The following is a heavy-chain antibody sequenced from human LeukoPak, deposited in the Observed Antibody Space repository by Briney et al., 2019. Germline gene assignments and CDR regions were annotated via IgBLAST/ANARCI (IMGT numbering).Heavy chain of an antibody. CDR1: GFTFSSYS. CDR2: ISSSSSTI. J-gene: IGHJ4*02. CDR3: ARDISEGGFDY. D-gene: IGHD1-14*01. V-gene: IGHV3-48*01. Sequence: PGGSLRLSCAASGFTFSSYSMNWVRQAPGKGLEWVSYISSSSSTIYYADSVKGRFTISRDNAKNSLYLQMNSLRAEDTAVYYCARDISEGGFDYWGQGTLVTVSS.